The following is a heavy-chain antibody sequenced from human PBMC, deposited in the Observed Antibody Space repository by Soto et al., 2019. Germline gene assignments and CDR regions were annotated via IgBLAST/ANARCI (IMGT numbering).Heavy chain of an antibody. CDR1: GFSLSTSGVG. J-gene: IGHJ4*02. CDR2: IYWDDDK. V-gene: IGHV2-5*02. D-gene: IGHD2-15*01. Sequence: QITLKESGPTLVKPTQTLTLTCTFSGFSLSTSGVGVGWIRQPPGKALEWLALIYWDDDKRYSPSLKSRLTITKDTSKNQVVLTMTNMDPVDTATYYCAHQGTFEVVAAFDYWGQGTLVIVSS. CDR3: AHQGTFEVVAAFDY.